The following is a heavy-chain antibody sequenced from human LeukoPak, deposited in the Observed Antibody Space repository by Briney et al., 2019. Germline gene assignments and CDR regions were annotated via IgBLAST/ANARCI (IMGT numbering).Heavy chain of an antibody. CDR2: MNPNSGNT. Sequence: GASVKVSCKASGYTFTSYDINWVRQATGQGLEWMGWMNPNSGNTGYAQKFQRRVTMTRNTSISTAYMELSSLRSEDTAVYYCARGASRIAAAGYYYYYYMDVWGKGTTVTVSS. D-gene: IGHD6-13*01. J-gene: IGHJ6*03. V-gene: IGHV1-8*01. CDR1: GYTFTSYD. CDR3: ARGASRIAAAGYYYYYYMDV.